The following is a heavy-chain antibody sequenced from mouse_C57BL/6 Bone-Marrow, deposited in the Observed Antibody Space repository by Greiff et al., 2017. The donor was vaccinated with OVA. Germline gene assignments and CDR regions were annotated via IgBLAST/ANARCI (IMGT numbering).Heavy chain of an antibody. Sequence: VQLQQSGAELVKPGASVKLSCTASGFNIKDYYMHWVQQRAEQGLEWIGRIDPEDGETKYAPKFQGKATIPADTSSNTADLQLSSLTSEDTAVYYCATGGYYPAWFAYWGQGTLVTVSA. CDR2: IDPEDGET. D-gene: IGHD2-3*01. CDR3: ATGGYYPAWFAY. CDR1: GFNIKDYY. J-gene: IGHJ3*01. V-gene: IGHV14-2*01.